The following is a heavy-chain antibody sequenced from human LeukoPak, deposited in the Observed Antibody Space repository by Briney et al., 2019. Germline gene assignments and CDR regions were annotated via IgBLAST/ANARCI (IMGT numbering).Heavy chain of an antibody. V-gene: IGHV3-20*04. D-gene: IGHD2-15*01. CDR2: INWNGGST. CDR3: ARGYCSSGSCYSPAFDY. Sequence: GGSLRLSCAASGFTFSSYEMNWVRQAPGKGLEWVSGINWNGGSTGNADSVKGRFTISRDNAKNSLYLQMDSLRAEDTALYYCARGYCSSGSCYSPAFDYWGQGTLVTVSS. CDR1: GFTFSSYE. J-gene: IGHJ4*02.